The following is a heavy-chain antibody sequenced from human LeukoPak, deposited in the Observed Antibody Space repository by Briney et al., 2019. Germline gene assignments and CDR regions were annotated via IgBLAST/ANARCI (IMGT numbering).Heavy chain of an antibody. V-gene: IGHV1-8*01. CDR3: ARVIAARWDLTDY. J-gene: IGHJ4*02. CDR1: GYTLTELS. Sequence: ASVKVSCKVSGYTLTELSMHWVRQATGQGLEWMGWMNPNSGNTGYAQKFQGRVTMTRNTSISTAYMELSSLRSEDTAVYYCARVIAARWDLTDYWGQGTLVTVSS. CDR2: MNPNSGNT. D-gene: IGHD6-6*01.